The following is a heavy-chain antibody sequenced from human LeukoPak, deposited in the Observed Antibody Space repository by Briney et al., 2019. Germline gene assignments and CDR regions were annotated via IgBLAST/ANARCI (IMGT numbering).Heavy chain of an antibody. CDR2: IISIFDTA. D-gene: IGHD2-2*01. J-gene: IGHJ4*02. V-gene: IGHV1-69*06. CDR1: EGTFSSYA. Sequence: SVKVSCKASEGTFSSYAISWVRQAPGQGLEWMGGIISIFDTANYAQKFQGRVTITADKSTSTAYMELSSLRSEDTAVYYCASLDCSNTSCYDYWGQGTLVTVSS. CDR3: ASLDCSNTSCYDY.